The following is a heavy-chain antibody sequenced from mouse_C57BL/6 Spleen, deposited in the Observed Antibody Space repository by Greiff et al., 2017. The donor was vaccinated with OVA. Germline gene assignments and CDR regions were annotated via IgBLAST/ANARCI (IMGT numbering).Heavy chain of an antibody. J-gene: IGHJ2*01. V-gene: IGHV5-9-1*02. CDR3: TREGGYGNYAYFDY. Sequence: EVQGVESGEGLVKPGGSLKLSCAASGFTFSSYAMSWVRQTPEKRLEWVAYISSGGDYIYYADTVKGRFTISRDNARNTLYLQMSSLKSEDTAMYYCTREGGYGNYAYFDYWGQGTTLTVSS. CDR2: ISSGGDYI. CDR1: GFTFSSYA. D-gene: IGHD2-1*01.